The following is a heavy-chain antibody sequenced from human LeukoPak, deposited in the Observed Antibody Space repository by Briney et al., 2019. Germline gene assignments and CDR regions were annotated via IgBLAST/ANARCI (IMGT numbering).Heavy chain of an antibody. V-gene: IGHV1-8*01. J-gene: IGHJ4*02. CDR1: GYTFTSYD. Sequence: ASVKVSCKASGYTFTSYDINWVRQATGQGLEWMGWMDPNSGNTGYAQKFQGRVTMTRNTSISTAYMELSSLRSEDTAVYYCARGIRSRRLRYFDWLLYYFDYWGQGTLVTVSS. CDR3: ARGIRSRRLRYFDWLLYYFDY. D-gene: IGHD3-9*01. CDR2: MDPNSGNT.